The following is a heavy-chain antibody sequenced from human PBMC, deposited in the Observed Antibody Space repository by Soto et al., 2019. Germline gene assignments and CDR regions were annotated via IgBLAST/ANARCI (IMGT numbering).Heavy chain of an antibody. V-gene: IGHV3-23*01. Sequence: HPGGSLRLSCAASGFTFSFYAMTWVRQAPGKGLEWVSSISGSGDNTLYADSVKGRFTISRDNSKNTLYLQMNSLRVEDTAVYYCAFDFWGQGTLVTVSS. CDR3: AFDF. CDR1: GFTFSFYA. CDR2: ISGSGDNT. J-gene: IGHJ4*02.